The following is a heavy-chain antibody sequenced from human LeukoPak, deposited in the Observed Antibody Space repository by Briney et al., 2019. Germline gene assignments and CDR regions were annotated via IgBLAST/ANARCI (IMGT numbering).Heavy chain of an antibody. CDR1: GYTFTGYY. D-gene: IGHD1-7*01. Sequence: ASVKVSCKASGYTFTGYYMHWVRQAPGQGLEWMGWINPNSGGTNYAQKFQGRVTMARDTSISTAYMELSRLRSDDTAVYYCARDTSTTKNPAGYYFDYWGQGTLVTVSS. J-gene: IGHJ4*02. CDR2: INPNSGGT. CDR3: ARDTSTTKNPAGYYFDY. V-gene: IGHV1-2*02.